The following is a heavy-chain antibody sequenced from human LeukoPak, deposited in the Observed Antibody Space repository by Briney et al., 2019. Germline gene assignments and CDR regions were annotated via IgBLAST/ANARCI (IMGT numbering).Heavy chain of an antibody. Sequence: ASVKVSCKASGGTFSSYAINWVRQATGQGLEWLGWMNPNSGNTGYGAKFQGRVTMTRNTSISTAYMELSSLRSEDTAVYYCARGARDYPKGWFDPWGQGTLVTVSS. J-gene: IGHJ5*02. D-gene: IGHD3-10*01. CDR2: MNPNSGNT. CDR3: ARGARDYPKGWFDP. CDR1: GGTFSSYA. V-gene: IGHV1-8*02.